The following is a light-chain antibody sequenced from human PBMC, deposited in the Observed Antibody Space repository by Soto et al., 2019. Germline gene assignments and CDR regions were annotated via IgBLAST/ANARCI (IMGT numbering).Light chain of an antibody. CDR1: QSVLYSPNNKNY. J-gene: IGKJ1*01. Sequence: DIVMTQSPDSLAVSLGERATINCKSSQSVLYSPNNKNYLAWYQHKPGQPPKMLIYWASIRESGVPDRFSGSGSGTDFTPTISSLQSEDVAVYYCQQYYTNSWSFGQGTKV. CDR2: WAS. V-gene: IGKV4-1*01. CDR3: QQYYTNSWS.